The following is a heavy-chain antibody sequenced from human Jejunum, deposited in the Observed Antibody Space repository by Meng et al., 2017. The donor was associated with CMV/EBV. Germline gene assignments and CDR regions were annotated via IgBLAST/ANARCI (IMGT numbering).Heavy chain of an antibody. V-gene: IGHV3-7*01. Sequence: GFPFTTYWMAWVRQAPGKGLEWVANINQDGHEKYYLDSVQGRFTVSRDNPKNSLYLDMNSLGAEDTAIYYCARISKYSYGVYGMDVWGQGTTVTVSS. J-gene: IGHJ6*02. CDR2: INQDGHEK. D-gene: IGHD5-18*01. CDR1: GFPFTTYW. CDR3: ARISKYSYGVYGMDV.